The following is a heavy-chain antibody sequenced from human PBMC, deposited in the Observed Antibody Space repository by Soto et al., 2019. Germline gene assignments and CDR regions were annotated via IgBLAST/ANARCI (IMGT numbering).Heavy chain of an antibody. Sequence: GGSLRLSCAASGFTFSSYAMSWVRQAPGKGLEWVSAISGSGGSTYYADSVKGRFNISRDNSKNTLYLQMNSLRAEDTAVYYCANVEVGASTQGSPYYFDYWGQGTLVTVSS. V-gene: IGHV3-23*01. CDR2: ISGSGGST. J-gene: IGHJ4*02. D-gene: IGHD1-26*01. CDR1: GFTFSSYA. CDR3: ANVEVGASTQGSPYYFDY.